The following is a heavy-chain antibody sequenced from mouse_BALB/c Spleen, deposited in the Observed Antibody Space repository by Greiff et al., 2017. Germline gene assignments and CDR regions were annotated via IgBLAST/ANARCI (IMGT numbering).Heavy chain of an antibody. CDR3: ARDGSDY. CDR2: IDPENGNT. Sequence: EVQRVESGAELVKPGASVKLSCTASGFNIKDTYMHWVKQRPEQGLEWIGWIDPENGNTIYDPKFQGKASITADTSSNTAYLQLSSLTSEDTAVYYCARDGSDYWGQGTTLTVSS. CDR1: GFNIKDTY. V-gene: IGHV14-3*02. D-gene: IGHD2-3*01. J-gene: IGHJ2*01.